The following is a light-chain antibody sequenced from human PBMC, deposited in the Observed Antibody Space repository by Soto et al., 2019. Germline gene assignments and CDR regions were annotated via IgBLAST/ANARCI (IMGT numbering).Light chain of an antibody. CDR2: EVN. J-gene: IGLJ1*01. CDR1: SSAVAGYNY. Sequence: QSALTQPPSASGSPGQSVTISCTGTSSAVAGYNYVSWYQQHPGKAPKLMIYEVNKRPSGVPDRFSGSKSGTTASLTVSGLQAEDESDYYCSSYAGSSYVFGTGTKLTVL. CDR3: SSYAGSSYV. V-gene: IGLV2-8*01.